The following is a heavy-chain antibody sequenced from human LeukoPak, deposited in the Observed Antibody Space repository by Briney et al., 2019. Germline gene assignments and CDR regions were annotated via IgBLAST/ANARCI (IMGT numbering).Heavy chain of an antibody. V-gene: IGHV3-15*01. Sequence: GGSLRLSCAASGFTFSNAWMSWVRQAPGKGLEWVGRIKSKTDGGTTDYVAPVKGRFTISRDDSKNTLYLQMNSLKTEDTAVYYCTTQLLWFGESLGYWGQGTLVTVSS. CDR2: IKSKTDGGTT. CDR1: GFTFSNAW. CDR3: TTQLLWFGESLGY. D-gene: IGHD3-10*01. J-gene: IGHJ4*02.